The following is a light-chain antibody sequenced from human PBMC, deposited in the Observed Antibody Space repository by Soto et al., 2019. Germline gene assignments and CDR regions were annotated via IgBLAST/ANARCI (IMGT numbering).Light chain of an antibody. CDR2: SVS. J-gene: IGLJ1*01. Sequence: QSVLTQPRSVSGSPGQSVTISCTGTSSDVGGHNYVSWYQQHPGKAPKLMISSVSKRPSGVPDRFSGSKSGNTASLTISGLQAEDEADYYCCSYAGSYTYVFGTGTKVTLL. V-gene: IGLV2-11*01. CDR1: SSDVGGHNY. CDR3: CSYAGSYTYV.